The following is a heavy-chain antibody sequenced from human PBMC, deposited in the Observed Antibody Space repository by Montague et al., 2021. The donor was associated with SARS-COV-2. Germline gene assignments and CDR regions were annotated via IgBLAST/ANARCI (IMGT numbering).Heavy chain of an antibody. J-gene: IGHJ6*02. CDR2: IYISGST. D-gene: IGHD2-2*01. CDR3: ARAVVGPAAMSRYYGMDV. Sequence: TLSLTCSVSGGSISSGSYYWSWIRQPAGKGLEWIGRIYISGSTNYNPSLNSRVTMSVDTSKNQFSLKLSSVTAADTAVYYCARAVVGPAAMSRYYGMDVWGQGTLVTVSS. V-gene: IGHV4-61*02. CDR1: GGSISSGSYY.